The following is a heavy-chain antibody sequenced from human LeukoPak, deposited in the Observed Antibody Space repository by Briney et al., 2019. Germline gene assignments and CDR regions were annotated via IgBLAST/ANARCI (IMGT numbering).Heavy chain of an antibody. CDR2: IKDDGSEK. CDR1: GFTFSSYS. CDR3: AIYLNAVDF. Sequence: GGSLRLSCAASGFTFSSYSMNWVRQAPGKGLEWVANIKDDGSEKYYVDSVKGRFTISRDNTKNSLYLQMNSLRAEDTAVYFCAIYLNAVDFWGQGTLVTVSS. J-gene: IGHJ4*02. V-gene: IGHV3-7*01. D-gene: IGHD6-19*01.